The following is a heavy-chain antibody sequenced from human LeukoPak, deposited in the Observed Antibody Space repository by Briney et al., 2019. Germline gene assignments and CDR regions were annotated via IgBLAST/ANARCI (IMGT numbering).Heavy chain of an antibody. Sequence: ASVKVSCKASGYTFTSYGISWVRQAPGQGLEWMGWINPNSGGANYAQKFQGRVTMTRDTSISTGYMELSSLRSDDTAVYYCARSADYSNQHNDYWGQGTLVTVSS. J-gene: IGHJ4*02. D-gene: IGHD4-11*01. V-gene: IGHV1-2*02. CDR2: INPNSGGA. CDR3: ARSADYSNQHNDY. CDR1: GYTFTSYG.